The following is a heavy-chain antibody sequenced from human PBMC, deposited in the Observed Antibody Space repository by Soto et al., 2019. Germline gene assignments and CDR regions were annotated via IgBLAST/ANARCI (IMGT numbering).Heavy chain of an antibody. J-gene: IGHJ6*02. CDR3: AGDFYYNMDV. CDR1: GFPFNGSA. V-gene: IGHV3-73*02. Sequence: EVQLVESGGGLVHPGGSLKLSCAASGFPFNGSAMHWVRQASGKGLEWVGRIRSKPNNYATAYAASLKGRFTISRDDSTNTAYLQMTSLKTEDTAVYYCAGDFYYNMDVWGQGTTVTVSS. CDR2: IRSKPNNYAT.